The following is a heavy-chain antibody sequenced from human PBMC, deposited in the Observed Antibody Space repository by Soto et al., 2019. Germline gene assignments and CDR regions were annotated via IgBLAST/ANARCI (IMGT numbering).Heavy chain of an antibody. V-gene: IGHV1-69*13. CDR2: IIPIIGTP. CDR3: ARDLEFRDGNISHLDY. D-gene: IGHD3-10*01. CDR1: GGTFRNHV. Sequence: SVKVSCKASGGTFRNHVFNWVRQAPGQGLEWMGGIIPIIGTPNYAQKFQGRVTITADASTNTVYLEVSSLRSQDTAVYYCARDLEFRDGNISHLDYWGQGTLVTVSP. J-gene: IGHJ4*02.